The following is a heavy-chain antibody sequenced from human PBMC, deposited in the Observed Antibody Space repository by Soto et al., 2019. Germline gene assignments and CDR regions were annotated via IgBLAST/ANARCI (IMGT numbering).Heavy chain of an antibody. V-gene: IGHV1-3*04. CDR1: GYSFTSGS. J-gene: IGHJ4*02. D-gene: IGHD2-15*01. Sequence: ASLKVSCKASGYSFTSGSMHWVRQAPGQSLEWMGWINTGNGNTMLSQKFPGRVTITKDTYATTAYMELSSLRYEDTAVYYCARGLGSGADNPFDYWGQGTLVTVSS. CDR2: INTGNGNT. CDR3: ARGLGSGADNPFDY.